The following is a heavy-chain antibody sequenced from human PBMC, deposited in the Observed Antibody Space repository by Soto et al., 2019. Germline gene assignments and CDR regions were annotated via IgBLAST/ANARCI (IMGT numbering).Heavy chain of an antibody. V-gene: IGHV3-30-3*01. CDR1: GFTFSSYA. Sequence: QVQLVESGGGVVQPGRSLRLSCAASGFTFSSYAMHWVRQAPGKGLEWVAVISYDGSNKYYADSVKGRFTISRDNSKNTLYLQMNSLRAEETALFYCARGSSSLRFDLWGRGTLVTVS. CDR3: ARGSSSLRFDL. CDR2: ISYDGSNK. J-gene: IGHJ2*01. D-gene: IGHD6-6*01.